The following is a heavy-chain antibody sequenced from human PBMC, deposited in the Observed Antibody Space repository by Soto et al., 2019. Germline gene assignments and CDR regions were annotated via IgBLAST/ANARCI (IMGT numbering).Heavy chain of an antibody. J-gene: IGHJ6*02. CDR3: ARIYSGTYRLDV. Sequence: LKISCKGSGYTFTSHWIAWVRQMPGKGLEWMGIMYPGESDTRYSPSFQGQVTMSADKSISTAYLQWSSLKASDTAMYYCARIYSGTYRLDVWGQGTTVTVSS. V-gene: IGHV5-51*01. D-gene: IGHD1-26*01. CDR2: MYPGESDT. CDR1: GYTFTSHW.